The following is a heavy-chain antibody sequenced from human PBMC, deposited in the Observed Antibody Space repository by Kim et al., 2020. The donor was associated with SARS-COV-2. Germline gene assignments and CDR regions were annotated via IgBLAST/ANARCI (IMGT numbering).Heavy chain of an antibody. D-gene: IGHD3-10*01. CDR3: ARDDYYLWFGSLDV. J-gene: IGHJ6*02. Sequence: GGSLRLSCAASGFTFSSYAMHWVRQAPGKGLEWVAVISYDGSNKYYADSVKGRFTISRDNSKNTLYLQMNSLRAEDTAVYYCARDDYYLWFGSLDVWGQG. V-gene: IGHV3-30*04. CDR1: GFTFSSYA. CDR2: ISYDGSNK.